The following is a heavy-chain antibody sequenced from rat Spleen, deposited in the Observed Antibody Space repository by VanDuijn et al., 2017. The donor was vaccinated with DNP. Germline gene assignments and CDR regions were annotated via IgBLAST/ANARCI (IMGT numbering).Heavy chain of an antibody. D-gene: IGHD1-10*01. CDR1: GFSLTSYS. J-gene: IGHJ4*01. CDR2: MWYDGDT. Sequence: QVQLKESGPGLVQPSETLSLTCTVSGFSLTSYSVTWVRQPSGKGPEWMGKMWYDGDTAYNSVLKSRLSISRDTSKNQVFLKMDSLQTDYTGPYFCSRSGTTGVLEAWGQGTSVTVSS. CDR3: SRSGTTGVLEA. V-gene: IGHV2-63*01.